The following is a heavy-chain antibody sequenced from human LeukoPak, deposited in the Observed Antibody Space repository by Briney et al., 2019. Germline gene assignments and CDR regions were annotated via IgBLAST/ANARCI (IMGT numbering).Heavy chain of an antibody. CDR2: ITGGADST. CDR1: GFTFNNYP. D-gene: IGHD6-13*01. J-gene: IGHJ6*02. Sequence: GGSLRLSCAGSGFTFNNYPISWVRQTPGKGLEWVSAITGGADSTYYADSVKGRFTISRDNSKNTLYLQMNSLRAEDTAVYYCAKGSTRASSWYGYGMDVWGQGTTVTVSS. V-gene: IGHV3-23*01. CDR3: AKGSTRASSWYGYGMDV.